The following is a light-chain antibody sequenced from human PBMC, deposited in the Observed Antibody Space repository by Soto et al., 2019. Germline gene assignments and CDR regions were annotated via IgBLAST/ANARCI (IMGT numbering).Light chain of an antibody. V-gene: IGLV3-1*01. Sequence: SYELTQPPSVSVPPGQTASITCSGDKLGDKYACWYQQKPGQSPVLVIYQDSKRPSGIPERFSGSNSGNTATLTISGTQAMDEADYYCQAWDSSTAVFGTGTKLTVL. J-gene: IGLJ1*01. CDR1: KLGDKY. CDR3: QAWDSSTAV. CDR2: QDS.